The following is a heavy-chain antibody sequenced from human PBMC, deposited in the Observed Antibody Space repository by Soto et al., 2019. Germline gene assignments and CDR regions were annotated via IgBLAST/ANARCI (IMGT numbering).Heavy chain of an antibody. Sequence: EEQLLESGGGSVQSGGSLRLSCEASGFTFKSYAMIWVRQAPGKGPEWVSAVSGTSGNTYYADSVRGRFTISRDNSKDTVYLQMNNLRAEDTAIYYCAKSVVVVRGGYYMDVWGKGTTVTVSS. CDR2: VSGTSGNT. CDR3: AKSVVVVRGGYYMDV. J-gene: IGHJ6*03. CDR1: GFTFKSYA. V-gene: IGHV3-23*01. D-gene: IGHD2-15*01.